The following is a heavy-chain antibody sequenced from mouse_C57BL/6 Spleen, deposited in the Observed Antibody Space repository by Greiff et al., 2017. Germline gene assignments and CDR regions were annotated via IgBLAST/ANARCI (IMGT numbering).Heavy chain of an antibody. CDR2: ISSGGDYI. J-gene: IGHJ2*01. Sequence: EVKLVESGEGLVKPGGSLKLSCAASGFTFSSYAMSWVRQTPEKRLEWVAYISSGGDYIYYADTVKGRFTISRDNARNTLYLQMSSLKSEDTAMYYCTRIYDGYPYFDYGGQGTTLTVSS. CDR3: TRIYDGYPYFDY. CDR1: GFTFSSYA. V-gene: IGHV5-9-1*02. D-gene: IGHD2-3*01.